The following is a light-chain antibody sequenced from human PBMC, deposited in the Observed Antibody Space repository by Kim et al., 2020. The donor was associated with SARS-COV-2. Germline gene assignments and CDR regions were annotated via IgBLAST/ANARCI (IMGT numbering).Light chain of an antibody. J-gene: IGLJ2*01. CDR3: QAWDSSTAV. Sequence: YELTQPPSVSVSPGQTASISCSGNKLGDTYACWYQQKPGQSPVLVIHQNNKRPSGIPQRFSGSNSGNTATLTISGTQAMDEGDYYCQAWDSSTAVFGGGTKVTVL. CDR2: QNN. CDR1: KLGDTY. V-gene: IGLV3-1*01.